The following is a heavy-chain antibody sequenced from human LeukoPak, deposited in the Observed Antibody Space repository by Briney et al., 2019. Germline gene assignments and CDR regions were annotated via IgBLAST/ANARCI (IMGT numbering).Heavy chain of an antibody. CDR3: ARLGLVRGVLDY. CDR2: IYPGDSDT. Sequence: GESLKISCKGSGYSFTSYWIGWVRQMPGKGLEWMGIIYPGDSDTRYSPSFQGQVTISADKTIGTAYLQWSSLRASDTAVYYCARLGLVRGVLDYWGQGTLVTVSS. CDR1: GYSFTSYW. J-gene: IGHJ4*02. V-gene: IGHV5-51*01. D-gene: IGHD3-10*01.